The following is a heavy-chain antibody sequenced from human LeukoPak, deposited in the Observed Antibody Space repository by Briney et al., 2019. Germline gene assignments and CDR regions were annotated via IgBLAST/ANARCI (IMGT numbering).Heavy chain of an antibody. CDR2: ISSSSSYI. J-gene: IGHJ4*02. CDR3: AREEGSGSYFDY. V-gene: IGHV3-21*01. Sequence: PGGSLRLSCAASGFPFSSYAMSWVRQAPGKGLEWVSSISSSSSYIYYADSVKGRFTISRDNAKNSLYLQMNSLRAEDTAVYYCAREEGSGSYFDYWGQGTLVTVSS. D-gene: IGHD1-26*01. CDR1: GFPFSSYA.